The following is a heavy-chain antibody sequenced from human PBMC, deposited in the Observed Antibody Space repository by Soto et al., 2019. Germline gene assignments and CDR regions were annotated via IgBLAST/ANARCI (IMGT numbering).Heavy chain of an antibody. V-gene: IGHV4-4*02. CDR1: GGSISSRNW. CDR3: AKDRLWGSSDRGAPDDFEV. J-gene: IGHJ3*01. Sequence: SETLSLTCTVSGGSISSRNWWSWLRQSPTKGLEWIGEIYQSGSTNYNPSLEGRVTISVDKSKNQFSLELTSLTAADTAVYYCAKDRLWGSSDRGAPDDFEVWGQGTMVTVSS. D-gene: IGHD6-6*01. CDR2: IYQSGST.